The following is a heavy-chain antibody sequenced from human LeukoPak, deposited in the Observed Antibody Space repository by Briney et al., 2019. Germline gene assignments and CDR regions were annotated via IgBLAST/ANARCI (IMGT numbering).Heavy chain of an antibody. J-gene: IGHJ4*02. CDR1: GLTFSSYA. D-gene: IGHD3-3*01. CDR2: ISGSGGST. Sequence: GGSLRLSCAASGLTFSSYAMSWVRQAPGKGLEWVSAISGSGGSTYYADSVKGRFTISRDNSKNTLYLQMNSLRAEDTAVYYCAKDDYDFWSGPTYYFDYWGQGTLVTVSS. V-gene: IGHV3-23*01. CDR3: AKDDYDFWSGPTYYFDY.